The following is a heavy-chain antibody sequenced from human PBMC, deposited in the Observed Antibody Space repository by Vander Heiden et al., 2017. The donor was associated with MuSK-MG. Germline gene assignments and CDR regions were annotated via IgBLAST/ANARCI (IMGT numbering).Heavy chain of an antibody. CDR3: ARPLLGYCSSSSCPFDP. J-gene: IGHJ5*02. D-gene: IGHD2-2*01. Sequence: QVQLVQSGAEVKKPGASVTVSCKASGYTFTSYDLNWVRQATGQGLEWMGWMNPNSGNTGYAQKFQGRVTMTWNTSISTAYMELSSLRSEDTAVYYCARPLLGYCSSSSCPFDPWGQGTLVTVSS. CDR2: MNPNSGNT. CDR1: GYTFTSYD. V-gene: IGHV1-8*02.